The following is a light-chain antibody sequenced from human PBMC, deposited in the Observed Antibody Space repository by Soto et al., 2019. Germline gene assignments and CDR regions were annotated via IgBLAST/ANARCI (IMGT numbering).Light chain of an antibody. CDR3: HQYGASPWT. J-gene: IGKJ1*01. V-gene: IGKV3-20*01. CDR1: QSVSSN. CDR2: GVS. Sequence: EIVLTRSPGTLSLSPGDRATLSCEASQSVSSNLAWYQQKPGQAPRLLIYGVSTRATGTPDRFSASGSATEFTLNINRLEPEDFAVYYCHQYGASPWTFGQGTKVDIK.